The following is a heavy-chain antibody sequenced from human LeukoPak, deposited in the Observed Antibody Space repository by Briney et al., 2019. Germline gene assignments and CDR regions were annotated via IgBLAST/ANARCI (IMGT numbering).Heavy chain of an antibody. CDR3: ASTWNYLYFDY. CDR1: GFTFSSYA. CDR2: IKRDGSEE. V-gene: IGHV3-7*01. J-gene: IGHJ4*02. D-gene: IGHD1-7*01. Sequence: HPGGSLRLSCAASGFTFSSYAMSWVRQAPGKGLEWVASIKRDGSEEYYVDSVKGRFTISRDNAKNSVYLQMNSLRAEDTAVYYCASTWNYLYFDYWGQGTLVTVSS.